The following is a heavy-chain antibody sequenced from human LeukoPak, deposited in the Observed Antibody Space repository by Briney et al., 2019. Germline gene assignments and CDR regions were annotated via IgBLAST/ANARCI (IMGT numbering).Heavy chain of an antibody. D-gene: IGHD3-10*01. CDR1: GYTFTSYY. CDR2: INPSGGST. Sequence: ASVKASCKASGYTFTSYYMHWVRQAPGQGLEWMGIINPSGGSTSYAQKFQGRVTMTRDTSTSTVYMELSSLRSEDTAVYYCARGDYYYGSGSYHCDYWGQGTLVTVSS. V-gene: IGHV1-46*01. J-gene: IGHJ4*02. CDR3: ARGDYYYGSGSYHCDY.